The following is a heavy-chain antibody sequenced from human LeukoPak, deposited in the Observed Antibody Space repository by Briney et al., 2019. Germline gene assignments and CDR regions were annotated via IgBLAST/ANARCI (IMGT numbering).Heavy chain of an antibody. Sequence: GGSLRLSCAASGFTFDDYTMHWVRQAPGKGLEWGSLISWDGGSTYYADSVKGRFTISRDNSKNSLYLQMNSLRTEDTALYYCAKDISDEDTGYGAYYMDVWGKGTTVTVSS. J-gene: IGHJ6*03. CDR3: AKDISDEDTGYGAYYMDV. CDR1: GFTFDDYT. V-gene: IGHV3-43*01. CDR2: ISWDGGST. D-gene: IGHD3-9*01.